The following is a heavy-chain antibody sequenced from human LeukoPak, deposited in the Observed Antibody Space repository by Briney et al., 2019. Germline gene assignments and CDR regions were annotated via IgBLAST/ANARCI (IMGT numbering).Heavy chain of an antibody. J-gene: IGHJ4*02. Sequence: GGSLRLSCAASGFTFSSYWMHWVRQAPGKGLVWVSRINTDGSSTSYADSVKGRFTISRDNSENTVYLQMNSLRNEDTAVYYCAKGGSSSFCSDYWGQGTLVTVSS. D-gene: IGHD6-6*01. V-gene: IGHV3-74*01. CDR1: GFTFSSYW. CDR3: AKGGSSSFCSDY. CDR2: INTDGSST.